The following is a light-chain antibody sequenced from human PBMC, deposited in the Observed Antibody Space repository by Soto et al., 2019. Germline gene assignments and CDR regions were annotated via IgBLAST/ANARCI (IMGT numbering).Light chain of an antibody. CDR3: QQSYNSPYT. CDR1: QSISRY. CDR2: GAS. V-gene: IGKV1-39*01. J-gene: IGKJ2*01. Sequence: DIQMTQSPSSLSASVGDRVTITCRASQSISRYLNWYRQKPGKAPSLLIYGASTLQRGVPSRFTGSGSGTEFTLTISSLQPEDFAAFYCQQSYNSPYTFGQGTKLEIK.